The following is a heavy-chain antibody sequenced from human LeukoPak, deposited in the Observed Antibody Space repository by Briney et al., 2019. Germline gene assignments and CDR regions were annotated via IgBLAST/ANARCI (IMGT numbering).Heavy chain of an antibody. V-gene: IGHV1-8*01. CDR3: ARSENRFDWSFVPNWFDP. CDR1: GYTFTSYD. J-gene: IGHJ5*02. Sequence: ASVKVSCKASGYTFTSYDINWVRQATGQGLEWMGWMNPNSGNTGYAQKFQGRVTMTRNTSISTAYMELSSLRSEDTAVYYCARSENRFDWSFVPNWFDPWGQGTLVTISS. CDR2: MNPNSGNT. D-gene: IGHD3-9*01.